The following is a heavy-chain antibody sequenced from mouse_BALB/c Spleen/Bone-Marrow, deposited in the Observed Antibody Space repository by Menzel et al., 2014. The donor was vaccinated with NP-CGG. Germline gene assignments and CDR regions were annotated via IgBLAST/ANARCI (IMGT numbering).Heavy chain of an antibody. CDR3: ARDNYGYDY. CDR1: GFSLTGYG. CDR2: IWGDGST. V-gene: IGHV2-6-7*01. D-gene: IGHD2-2*01. J-gene: IGHJ2*01. Sequence: VKLVESGPGLVAPSQSLSITCTVSGFSLTGYGVNWVRRPPGKGLEWLGMIWGDGSTDYNSALKSRLSISKDNSKSQVFLKMNSLQTDDTARYYCARDNYGYDYWGQGAILTVSS.